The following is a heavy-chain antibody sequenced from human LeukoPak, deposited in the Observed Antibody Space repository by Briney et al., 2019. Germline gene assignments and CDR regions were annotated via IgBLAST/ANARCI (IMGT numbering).Heavy chain of an antibody. CDR1: GFIFSNYA. Sequence: PGGSLRLPCAASGFIFSNYAMHWVRQAAGKGLEWVAYIRYDGSRKYYADSVNGRFTISRDNSKNTLYLQVHSLRGEDTAVYYCATETPDTSGSKLDYWGQGTLVTVSS. CDR2: IRYDGSRK. V-gene: IGHV3-30*02. D-gene: IGHD3-22*01. J-gene: IGHJ4*02. CDR3: ATETPDTSGSKLDY.